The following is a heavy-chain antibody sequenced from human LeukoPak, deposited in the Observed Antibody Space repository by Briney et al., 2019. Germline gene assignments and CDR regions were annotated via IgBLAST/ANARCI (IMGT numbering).Heavy chain of an antibody. V-gene: IGHV4-34*01. J-gene: IGHJ5*02. CDR2: INHSGST. D-gene: IGHD2-15*01. Sequence: SETLSLTCAVYGGSFSGYYWSWIRQPPGKGLEWIGEINHSGSTNYNPSLKSRVTISVDTSKNQFSLKLSSVTAADTAVYYCARTGPAVVAAAFDPWGQGTLVTVSS. CDR1: GGSFSGYY. CDR3: ARTGPAVVAAAFDP.